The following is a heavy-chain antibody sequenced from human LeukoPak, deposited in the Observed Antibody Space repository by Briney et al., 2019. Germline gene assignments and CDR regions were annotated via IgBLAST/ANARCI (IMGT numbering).Heavy chain of an antibody. CDR2: ISWNSGSI. V-gene: IGHV3-9*03. CDR1: GFTFDDYA. CDR3: AKVGVAVAGTTLWGYFDY. J-gene: IGHJ4*02. D-gene: IGHD6-19*01. Sequence: GGSLRLSCAASGFTFDDYAMHWVRQAPGKGLEWVSGISWNSGSIGYADSVKGRFTISRDNAKNSLYLQMNSLRAEDMALYYCAKVGVAVAGTTLWGYFDYWGQGTLVTVSS.